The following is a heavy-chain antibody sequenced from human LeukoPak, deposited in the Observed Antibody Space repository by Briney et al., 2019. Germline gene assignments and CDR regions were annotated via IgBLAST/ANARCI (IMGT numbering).Heavy chain of an antibody. CDR1: GFTFSSYA. CDR2: ISGSGGST. V-gene: IGHV3-23*01. J-gene: IGHJ2*01. Sequence: GGSLRLSCAASGFTFSSYAMSWVRQAPGKGLEWVSAISGSGGSTYYADSVKGRFTISRDNSKNTLYLQMNSLGAEDTAVYYCAKASYYYDSSGYYYLSYFDLWGRGTLVTVSS. D-gene: IGHD3-22*01. CDR3: AKASYYYDSSGYYYLSYFDL.